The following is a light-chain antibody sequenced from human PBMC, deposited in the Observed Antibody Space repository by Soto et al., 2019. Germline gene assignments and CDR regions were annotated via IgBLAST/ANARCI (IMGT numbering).Light chain of an antibody. CDR1: SSNIGSNY. J-gene: IGLJ3*02. Sequence: QLVLTQPPSASGTPGQRVTISCSGSSSNIGSNYVYWYQQLPGTAPKLLIYRNNQRPSGVPDRFSGSKSGTSGTLAISGLRSEDEADYHCSAWDDSLSGRVFGGGTKLTVL. CDR3: SAWDDSLSGRV. V-gene: IGLV1-47*01. CDR2: RNN.